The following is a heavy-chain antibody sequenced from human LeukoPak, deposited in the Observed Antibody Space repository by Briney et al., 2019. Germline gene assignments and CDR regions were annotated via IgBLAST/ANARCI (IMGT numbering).Heavy chain of an antibody. CDR2: MSAYNGNT. CDR1: TXXX. V-gene: IGHV1-18*01. CDR3: ARAGGPVVVPAATVDY. Sequence: TXXXISGVGQAPGQGGEGRGWMSAYNGNTHYAQKLHGRVTMTTDTSTSTAYMELGSLRSDDTAVYYCARAGGPVVVPAATVDYWGQGTLVTVSS. D-gene: IGHD2-2*01. J-gene: IGHJ4*02.